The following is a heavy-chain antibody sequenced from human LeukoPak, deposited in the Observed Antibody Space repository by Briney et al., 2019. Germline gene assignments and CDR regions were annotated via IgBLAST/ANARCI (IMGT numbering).Heavy chain of an antibody. D-gene: IGHD3-10*01. CDR2: ISYDGSDK. CDR1: GFTFSSYG. CDR3: AKDAPIYYYGSGTYMDY. V-gene: IGHV3-30*18. J-gene: IGHJ4*02. Sequence: GRSLRLSCAASGFTFSSYGMHWVRQAPGKGLEWVAVISYDGSDKYYADSVKGRFTISRDNSKNTLYLQMNSLRAEDTAVYYCAKDAPIYYYGSGTYMDYWGQGTLVTVSS.